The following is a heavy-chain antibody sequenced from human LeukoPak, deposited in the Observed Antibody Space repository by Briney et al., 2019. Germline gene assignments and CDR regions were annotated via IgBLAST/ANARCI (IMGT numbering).Heavy chain of an antibody. J-gene: IGHJ4*02. CDR2: IYPGDSDT. D-gene: IGHD3-22*01. CDR3: ARHAEQQDYYDSSGYYY. Sequence: GESLKISCKGSGYSFTSHWIAWVRQKSGKGLEWMGIIYPGDSDTRYSPSFQGQVTISADKSISTAYLQWSSLKASDTAMYYCARHAEQQDYYDSSGYYYWGQGTLVTVSS. V-gene: IGHV5-51*01. CDR1: GYSFTSHW.